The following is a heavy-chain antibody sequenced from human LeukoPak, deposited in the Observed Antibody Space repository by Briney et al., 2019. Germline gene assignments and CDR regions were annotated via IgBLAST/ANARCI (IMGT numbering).Heavy chain of an antibody. Sequence: VKPSETLSLTCTVSGFSISSYYWSWIRQPPGTGLEWIGYIYYSGSTNYNPSLKSRVTISVDTSRNQFSLKLSSVTAADTAVYYCARRFPFYDSSAGMDVWGQGTTVTVSS. D-gene: IGHD3-22*01. CDR2: IYYSGST. CDR1: GFSISSYY. J-gene: IGHJ6*02. V-gene: IGHV4-59*08. CDR3: ARRFPFYDSSAGMDV.